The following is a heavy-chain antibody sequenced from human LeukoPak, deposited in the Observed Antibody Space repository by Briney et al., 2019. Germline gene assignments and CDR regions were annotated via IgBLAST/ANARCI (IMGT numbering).Heavy chain of an antibody. D-gene: IGHD3-10*01. Sequence: PGGSLRLSCAAPGFTFSSYSMNWVRQAPGKGLEWVSSISSSSSYIYYADSVKGRFTISRDNAKNSLYLKMNSLRAEDTAVYYCARYGSGSYYFDYWGQGTLVTVSS. CDR3: ARYGSGSYYFDY. CDR1: GFTFSSYS. CDR2: ISSSSSYI. J-gene: IGHJ4*02. V-gene: IGHV3-21*01.